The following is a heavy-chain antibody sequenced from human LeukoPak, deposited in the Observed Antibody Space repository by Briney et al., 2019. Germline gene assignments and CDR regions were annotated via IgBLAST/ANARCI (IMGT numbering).Heavy chain of an antibody. Sequence: GESLRISCQGSGYSFTSYWISWVRQMPGKGLEWMGRIDPSDSYTNYSPSFQGHVTISADKSISTAYLQWSSLKASDTAMYYCARRNTMVRGVIQELFDYWGQGTLVTVSS. V-gene: IGHV5-10-1*01. J-gene: IGHJ4*02. CDR3: ARRNTMVRGVIQELFDY. CDR1: GYSFTSYW. CDR2: IDPSDSYT. D-gene: IGHD3-10*01.